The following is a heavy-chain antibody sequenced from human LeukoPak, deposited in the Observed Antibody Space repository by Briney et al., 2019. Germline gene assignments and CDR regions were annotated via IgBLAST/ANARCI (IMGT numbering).Heavy chain of an antibody. CDR3: ARDSLLLWLEWPGAFDI. D-gene: IGHD3-3*01. CDR1: GGSISSYY. V-gene: IGHV4-59*01. CDR2: IYYSGST. J-gene: IGHJ3*02. Sequence: SETLSLTCTVSGGSISSYYWSWIRQPPGKGLEWIGYIYYSGSTNYNPSLKSRVTISVDTSKNQFSLKLSSVTAADTAVYYCARDSLLLWLEWPGAFDIWGQGTMVTVSS.